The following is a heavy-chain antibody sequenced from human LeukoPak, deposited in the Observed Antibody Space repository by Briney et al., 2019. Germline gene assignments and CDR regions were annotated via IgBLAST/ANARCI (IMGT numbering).Heavy chain of an antibody. D-gene: IGHD1-26*01. J-gene: IGHJ4*02. V-gene: IGHV4-38-2*02. CDR2: IYHSGST. CDR3: ARAPGGSYPYFDY. CDR1: GYSISSGYY. Sequence: SETLSLTCTVSGYSISSGYYWGWIRQPPGKGLEWIGSIYHSGSTYYNPSLKSRVTISVDTSKNQFSLKLSSVTAADTAVYYCARAPGGSYPYFDYWGQGTLVTVSS.